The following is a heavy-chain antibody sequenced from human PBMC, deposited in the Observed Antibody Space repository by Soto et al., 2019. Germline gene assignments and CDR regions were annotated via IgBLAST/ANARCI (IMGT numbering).Heavy chain of an antibody. J-gene: IGHJ4*02. D-gene: IGHD1-1*01. Sequence: GGSLRLSCAASGFTFSSYWMNWVRQAPGKGLEWVANINQDGNEDNLLDSVKGRFTISRDNAKNSLFLQMNSLRVDDTAVYYCPRTGDGHHDLLDYWGQGAPVTVSS. CDR2: INQDGNED. CDR1: GFTFSSYW. CDR3: PRTGDGHHDLLDY. V-gene: IGHV3-7*01.